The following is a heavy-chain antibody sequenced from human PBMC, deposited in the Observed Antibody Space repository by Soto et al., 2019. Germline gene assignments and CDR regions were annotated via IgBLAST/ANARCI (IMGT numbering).Heavy chain of an antibody. CDR3: ARAPSTVTLSLHRMDV. J-gene: IGHJ6*02. Sequence: GVSLRLSCAASGFTFSSYSMNWVRQAPGKGLEWVSYISRSSSTIYYADSVKGRFTISRDNAKNSLYLQMNNLTDEDTAVYYCARAPSTVTLSLHRMDVWGQGTTVNVSS. D-gene: IGHD4-4*01. V-gene: IGHV3-48*02. CDR1: GFTFSSYS. CDR2: ISRSSSTI.